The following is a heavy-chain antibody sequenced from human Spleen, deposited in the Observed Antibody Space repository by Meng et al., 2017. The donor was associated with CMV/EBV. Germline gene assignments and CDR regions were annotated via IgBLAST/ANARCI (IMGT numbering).Heavy chain of an antibody. CDR1: GDSVSSNSVA. D-gene: IGHD7-27*01. J-gene: IGHJ4*02. CDR3: AREAPSGPVDF. V-gene: IGHV6-1*01. Sequence: SETLSLTCAISGDSVSSNSVAWNWIRQSPSRGLEWLGRTYYRSKWYSDYAVSVKSRITINPDTSKNQFSLQVSSVTPEDTAVYYCAREAPSGPVDFWGQGTPVTVSS. CDR2: TYYRSKWYS.